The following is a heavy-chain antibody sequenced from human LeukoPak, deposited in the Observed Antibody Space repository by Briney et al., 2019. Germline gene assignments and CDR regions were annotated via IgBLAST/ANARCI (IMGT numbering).Heavy chain of an antibody. CDR1: GFAFDEHG. V-gene: IGHV3-20*04. CDR2: INWSGGST. Sequence: GGSLRLSCTASGFAFDEHGMSWVRQVPGKGLEWASGINWSGGSTGYADPLRGRFTISRDNAKNSLYLHMDSLRAAETALYYCASAPITSPFYFDYWGQGTLVTVSS. D-gene: IGHD2-2*01. J-gene: IGHJ4*02. CDR3: ASAPITSPFYFDY.